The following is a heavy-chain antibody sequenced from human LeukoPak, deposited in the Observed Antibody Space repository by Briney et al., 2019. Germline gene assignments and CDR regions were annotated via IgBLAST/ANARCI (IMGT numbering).Heavy chain of an antibody. CDR1: GFTFSSYE. CDR2: ISSSGSTI. CDR3: ARDTLQANWGSRYFDL. Sequence: PGGSLRLSCTASGFTFSSYEMNWVRQAPGKGLEWVSYISSSGSTIYYADSVKGRFTISRDNAKNSLYLQMNSLRAEDTAVYYCARDTLQANWGSRYFDLWGRGTLVTVSS. V-gene: IGHV3-48*03. D-gene: IGHD7-27*01. J-gene: IGHJ2*01.